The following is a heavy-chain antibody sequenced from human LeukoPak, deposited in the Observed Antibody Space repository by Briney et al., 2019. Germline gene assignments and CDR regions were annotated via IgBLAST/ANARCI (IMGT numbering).Heavy chain of an antibody. CDR3: ARDQSPQYGGFDY. CDR1: GGTFSSYA. J-gene: IGHJ4*02. D-gene: IGHD2-21*01. V-gene: IGHV1-69*05. Sequence: SVKVSCKASGGTFSSYAISWVRQAPGQGLEWMGRIIPIFGTVNYAQKFQGRVTITTDESTSTAYMELSSLRSEDTAVYYCARDQSPQYGGFDYWGQGTLVTVSS. CDR2: IIPIFGTV.